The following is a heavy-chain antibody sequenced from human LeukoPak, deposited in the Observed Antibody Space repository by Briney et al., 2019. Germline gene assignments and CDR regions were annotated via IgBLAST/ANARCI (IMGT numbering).Heavy chain of an antibody. V-gene: IGHV3-15*01. CDR2: IKSKADAGTT. D-gene: IGHD5-12*01. J-gene: IGHJ4*02. CDR1: GFTLSHAW. CDR3: TTGDSGDQFDY. Sequence: PGGSLRLSCAASGFTLSHAWMTWVRQAPGKGLEWVGRIKSKADAGTTDYAAPVKGRFTISRDDSADTLYLQMDSLKSEDTAVYYCTTGDSGDQFDYWGQGTLVTVSS.